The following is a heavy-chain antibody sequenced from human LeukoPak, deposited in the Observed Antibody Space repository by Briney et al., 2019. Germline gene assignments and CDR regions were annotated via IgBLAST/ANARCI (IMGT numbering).Heavy chain of an antibody. V-gene: IGHV3-30*04. Sequence: PGRSLRLSCAASGFTFSSYAMHWVRQAPGKGLEWVAVISYDGSNKYYADSVKGRFTISRDKSKNTLYLQMNSLRAEDTAVYYCARDMGVGATFREMQYYFDYWGQGTLVTVSS. CDR2: ISYDGSNK. CDR1: GFTFSSYA. J-gene: IGHJ4*02. D-gene: IGHD1-26*01. CDR3: ARDMGVGATFREMQYYFDY.